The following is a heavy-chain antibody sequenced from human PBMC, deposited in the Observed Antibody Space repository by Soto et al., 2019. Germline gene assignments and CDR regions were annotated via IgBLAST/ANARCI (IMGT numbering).Heavy chain of an antibody. CDR2: LRGSGGTT. Sequence: EVQLLESGGGLIKRGGSLRLSCAASGFTISSYGMTWVRQAPGKGLEWVATLRGSGGTTYYAASVKGRFTISRDNSKNTLYLHMNSLRADDTAVYYGSKDVNYDILAGYYYYWGQGTLVTVSS. J-gene: IGHJ4*02. V-gene: IGHV3-23*01. CDR1: GFTISSYG. D-gene: IGHD3-9*01. CDR3: SKDVNYDILAGYYYY.